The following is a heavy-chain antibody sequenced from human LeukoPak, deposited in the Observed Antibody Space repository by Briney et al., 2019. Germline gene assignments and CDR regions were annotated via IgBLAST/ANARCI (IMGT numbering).Heavy chain of an antibody. CDR1: GFTFSSYW. CDR2: IKQDGSEK. Sequence: PGGSLRLSCAASGFTFSSYWMSWVRQAPGKGLEWVANIKQDGSEKYYVDSVKGRFTISRDNAKNSLYLQMNSLRAEDTAVYYCARISPVDSSGYALDYWGQGTLVTVSS. D-gene: IGHD3-22*01. CDR3: ARISPVDSSGYALDY. V-gene: IGHV3-7*01. J-gene: IGHJ4*02.